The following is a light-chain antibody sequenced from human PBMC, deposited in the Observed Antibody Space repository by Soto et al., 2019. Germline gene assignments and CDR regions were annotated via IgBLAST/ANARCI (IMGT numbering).Light chain of an antibody. CDR3: QQYTDWPPWT. Sequence: EIVLTQSPASMSMSPGERAALSCRASQSVSNNLAWYQQKPGQAPRLLIYDASTRAADIPARFSGSGAGTEFTLTITSRQSEDFAVYYCQQYTDWPPWTFGQGTKVEIK. CDR1: QSVSNN. J-gene: IGKJ1*01. CDR2: DAS. V-gene: IGKV3-15*01.